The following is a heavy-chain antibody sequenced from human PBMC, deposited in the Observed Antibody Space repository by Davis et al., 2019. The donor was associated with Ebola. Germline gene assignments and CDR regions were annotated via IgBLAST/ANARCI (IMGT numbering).Heavy chain of an antibody. CDR3: ARLVAQYDSDAYAYFDF. V-gene: IGHV4-59*01. J-gene: IGHJ4*02. Sequence: SETLSLTCTVSGGSISSYYWSWIRQPPGKGLEWIGYIYYSGSTNYNPSLKSRVTISVDTSKNQFSLKLSSVTAADTAVYYCARLVAQYDSDAYAYFDFWGQGIQVTVSS. CDR2: IYYSGST. CDR1: GGSISSYY. D-gene: IGHD3-16*01.